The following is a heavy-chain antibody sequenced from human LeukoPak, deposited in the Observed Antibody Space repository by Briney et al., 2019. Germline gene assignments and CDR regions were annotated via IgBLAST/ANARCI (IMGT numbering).Heavy chain of an antibody. CDR1: GFTFSNAW. Sequence: GGSLRLSCAASGFTFSNAWMSWVRQAPGKGLEWVGRIKSKNDGGTTDYAAPVKGRFTISRDDSKNTLYLQMNSLKTEATAVYYCTTGRTGPRMDVWGQGTTVTVSS. CDR2: IKSKNDGGTT. CDR3: TTGRTGPRMDV. V-gene: IGHV3-15*01. D-gene: IGHD1-1*01. J-gene: IGHJ6*02.